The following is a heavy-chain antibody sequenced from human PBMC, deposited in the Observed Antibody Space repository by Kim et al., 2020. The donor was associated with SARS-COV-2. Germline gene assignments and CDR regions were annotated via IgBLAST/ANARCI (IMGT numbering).Heavy chain of an antibody. CDR2: ISGSGGST. V-gene: IGHV3-23*01. J-gene: IGHJ4*02. D-gene: IGHD1-26*01. Sequence: GGSLRLSCAASGFTFSTYAMSWVRQAPGKGLEWVSGISGSGGSTSYADFAMGRFTISRDNSKNTLYLHMNSLRGEDTAVYYCANLLHSGDWGQGTLVTVSS. CDR1: GFTFSTYA. CDR3: ANLLHSGD.